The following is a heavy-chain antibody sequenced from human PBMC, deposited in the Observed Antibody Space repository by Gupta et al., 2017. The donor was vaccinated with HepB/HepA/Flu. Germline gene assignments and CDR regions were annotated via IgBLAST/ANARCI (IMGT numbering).Heavy chain of an antibody. J-gene: IGHJ6*02. D-gene: IGHD4-11*01. Sequence: QVQLVQSGAEVKKPGSSVKVSCKASGGTFSSYAISWVRPAPGQGLEWMGRTIPILGIANYAQKFQGRVTITADKSTSTAYMELSSLRSEDTAVYYCARGGSNYAFRYYGMDVWGQGTTVTVSS. CDR1: GGTFSSYA. CDR2: TIPILGIA. V-gene: IGHV1-69*04. CDR3: ARGGSNYAFRYYGMDV.